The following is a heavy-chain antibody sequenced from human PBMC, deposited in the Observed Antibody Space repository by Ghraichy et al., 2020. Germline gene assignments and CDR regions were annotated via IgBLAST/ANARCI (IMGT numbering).Heavy chain of an antibody. CDR1: GFTFSSYA. CDR3: AKGGTAMANYYYGMDV. Sequence: AGSLRLSCAASGFTFSSYAMSWVRQAPGKGLEWVSAISGSGGSTYYADSVKGRFTISRDNSKNTLYLQMNSLRAEDTAVYYCAKGGTAMANYYYGMDVWGQGTTVTVSS. J-gene: IGHJ6*02. V-gene: IGHV3-23*01. CDR2: ISGSGGST. D-gene: IGHD5-18*01.